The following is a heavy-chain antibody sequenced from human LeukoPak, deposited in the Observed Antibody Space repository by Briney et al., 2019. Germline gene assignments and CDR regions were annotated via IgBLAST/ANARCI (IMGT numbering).Heavy chain of an antibody. Sequence: ASVKVSCKVSGYTLTELSMHWVRQAPGKGLEGMGGFDPEDGETIYAQKFQGRVTMTEDTSTDTAYMELSSLRSEDTAVYYCATVQGGMAVAGGAYYYYMDVWGKGTTVTVSS. D-gene: IGHD6-19*01. CDR1: GYTLTELS. CDR2: FDPEDGET. V-gene: IGHV1-24*01. CDR3: ATVQGGMAVAGGAYYYYMDV. J-gene: IGHJ6*03.